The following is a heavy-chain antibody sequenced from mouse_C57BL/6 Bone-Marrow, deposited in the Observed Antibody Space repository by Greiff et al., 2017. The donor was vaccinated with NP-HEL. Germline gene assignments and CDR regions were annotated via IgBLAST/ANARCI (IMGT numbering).Heavy chain of an antibody. V-gene: IGHV1-69*01. Sequence: QVQLQQPGAELVKPGASVKMSCKASGYTFTSYWMHWVKQRPGQGLEWIGEIDPSDSYTNYNQKFKGKSTLTVDKSSSTAYMQLSSLTSEDSAVYYCAREGDYDENAMDYWGQGTSVTVSS. J-gene: IGHJ4*01. CDR1: GYTFTSYW. D-gene: IGHD2-4*01. CDR2: IDPSDSYT. CDR3: AREGDYDENAMDY.